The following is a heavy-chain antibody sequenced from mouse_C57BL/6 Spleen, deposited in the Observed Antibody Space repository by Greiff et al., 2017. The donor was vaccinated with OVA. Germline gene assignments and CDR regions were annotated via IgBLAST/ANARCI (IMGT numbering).Heavy chain of an antibody. J-gene: IGHJ4*01. Sequence: EVQLVESEGGLVQPGSSMKLSCTASGFTFSDYYMAWVRQVPEKGLEWVANINYDGSSTYYLDSLKSRFIISRDNAKNILYLQMSSLKSEDTATYYCARVQLGPNYAMDYWGQGTSVTVSS. V-gene: IGHV5-16*01. CDR3: ARVQLGPNYAMDY. CDR1: GFTFSDYY. CDR2: INYDGSST. D-gene: IGHD4-1*02.